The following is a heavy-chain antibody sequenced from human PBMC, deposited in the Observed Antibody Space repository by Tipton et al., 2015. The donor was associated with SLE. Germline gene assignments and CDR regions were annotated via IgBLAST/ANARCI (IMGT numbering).Heavy chain of an antibody. V-gene: IGHV4-59*11. D-gene: IGHD3-16*01. CDR2: ISYSGSS. Sequence: TLSLTCTVSRASINTHYWSWIRQPPGKRLEWICSISYSGSSNYNPSLKSRVTISGDTSKNQFSLNLSSVTSADTAVYYCARGYYDYIWGLWGQGTLVTVSS. CDR3: ARGYYDYIWGL. CDR1: RASINTHY. J-gene: IGHJ4*02.